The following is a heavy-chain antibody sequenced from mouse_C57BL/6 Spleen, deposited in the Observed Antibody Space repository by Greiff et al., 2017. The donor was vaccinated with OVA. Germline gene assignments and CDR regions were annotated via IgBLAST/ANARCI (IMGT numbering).Heavy chain of an antibody. CDR2: IDPSDSYT. D-gene: IGHD2-1*01. CDR1: GYTFTSYW. CDR3: ARGSSTMVTTAWFAY. J-gene: IGHJ3*01. Sequence: VQLQQPGAELVRPGTSVKLSCKASGYTFTSYWMHWVKQRPGQGLEWIGVIDPSDSYTNYNQKFKGKATLTVDTSSSTAYMQLSSLTSEDSAVYYCARGSSTMVTTAWFAYWGQGTLVTVSA. V-gene: IGHV1-59*01.